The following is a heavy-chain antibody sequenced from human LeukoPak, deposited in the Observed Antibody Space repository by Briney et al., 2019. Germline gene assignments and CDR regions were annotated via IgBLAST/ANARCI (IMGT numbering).Heavy chain of an antibody. Sequence: SVKVSCKASGGTFSSYAISWVRQAPGQGLEWMGRIIPILGIANYAQKFQGRVTITADKSTSTAYMELSSLRSEDTAVYYCAGVGSSGDYYYYGMDVWGQGTTVTVSS. CDR1: GGTFSSYA. J-gene: IGHJ6*02. D-gene: IGHD6-19*01. V-gene: IGHV1-69*04. CDR2: IIPILGIA. CDR3: AGVGSSGDYYYYGMDV.